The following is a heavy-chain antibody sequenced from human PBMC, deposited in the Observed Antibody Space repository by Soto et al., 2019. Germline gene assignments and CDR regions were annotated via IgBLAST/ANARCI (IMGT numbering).Heavy chain of an antibody. J-gene: IGHJ5*02. D-gene: IGHD2-15*01. CDR3: ARGARSGGSPYNWFDP. Sequence: QTITWGASGGLGSSSSRWNKNRQPPGKGTERFREIYHSGTINYNPSLKSRVTISVDTFKNKFSLNLSSVSAAVTAVYYCARGARSGGSPYNWFDPLSQGTLVSFS. V-gene: IGHV4-4*02. CDR1: GGLGSSSSR. CDR2: IYHSGTI.